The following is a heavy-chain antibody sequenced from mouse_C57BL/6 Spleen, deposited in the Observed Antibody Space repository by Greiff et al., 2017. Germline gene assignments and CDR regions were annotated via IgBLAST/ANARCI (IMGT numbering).Heavy chain of an antibody. V-gene: IGHV2-2*01. CDR3: ARMDDGYWFAY. J-gene: IGHJ3*01. CDR1: GFSLTSYG. CDR2: LWSGGST. D-gene: IGHD2-3*01. Sequence: VQRVESGPGLVQPSQSLSITCTVSGFSLTSYGVHWVRQSPGKGLEWLGVLWSGGSTDYNAAFISRLSISKDNSKSQVFFKMNSLQADDTAIYYCARMDDGYWFAYWGQGTLVTVSA.